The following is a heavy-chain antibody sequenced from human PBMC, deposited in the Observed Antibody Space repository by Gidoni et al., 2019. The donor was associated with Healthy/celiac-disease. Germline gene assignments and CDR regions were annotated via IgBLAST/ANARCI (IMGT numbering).Heavy chain of an antibody. CDR2: IYTSGST. V-gene: IGHV4-61*02. J-gene: IGHJ4*02. CDR3: ARDPVAGTGFDY. CDR1: GGSLSSGRYY. D-gene: IGHD6-19*01. Sequence: VQLQESGPGLVKPSQTLSLTCTVSGGSLSSGRYYWSWIRQPAGKGLEWIGRIYTSGSTNYNPSLKSRVTISVDTSKNQFSLKLSSVTAADTAVYYCARDPVAGTGFDYWGQGTLVTVSS.